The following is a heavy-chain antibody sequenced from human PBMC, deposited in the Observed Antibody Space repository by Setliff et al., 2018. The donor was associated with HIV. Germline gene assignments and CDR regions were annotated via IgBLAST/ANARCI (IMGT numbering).Heavy chain of an antibody. J-gene: IGHJ6*02. Sequence: PGGSLRLSCAASGFTFSNYGMHWVRQAPGKGLEWVAVIWYEGSNKYYADSVKGRFIISRDNSKNTLYLQMNSRSAEDTAVYYCARATLGVCSGGSCFGGMDVWGQGTTVTVPS. D-gene: IGHD2-15*01. V-gene: IGHV3-33*01. CDR2: IWYEGSNK. CDR3: ARATLGVCSGGSCFGGMDV. CDR1: GFTFSNYG.